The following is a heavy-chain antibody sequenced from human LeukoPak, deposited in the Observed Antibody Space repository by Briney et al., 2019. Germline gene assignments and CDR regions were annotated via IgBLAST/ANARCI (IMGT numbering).Heavy chain of an antibody. Sequence: SETLSLTCTVSGGSISSYYWSWIRQPPGKGLEWIGYIYYSGSTNYNPSLKSRITISVDTSKNQFSLKLSSVTAADTAVYYCVRLPVRGVIALDYWGQGTLVTVSS. J-gene: IGHJ4*02. CDR3: VRLPVRGVIALDY. CDR1: GGSISSYY. CDR2: IYYSGST. V-gene: IGHV4-59*08. D-gene: IGHD3-10*01.